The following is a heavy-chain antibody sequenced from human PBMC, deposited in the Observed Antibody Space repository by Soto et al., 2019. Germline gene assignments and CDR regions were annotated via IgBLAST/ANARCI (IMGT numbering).Heavy chain of an antibody. CDR3: ARDPRVASRSYYFDY. J-gene: IGHJ4*02. V-gene: IGHV3-23*01. D-gene: IGHD3-16*01. CDR1: GLTFQNHA. CDR2: VSGNSGST. Sequence: PGGSLRLSCTASGLTFQNHAMSWVRQAPGKGLEWVSVVSGNSGSTYYADSVRGRFTISRDNSKNTLYLQMNSPRAEDTALYYCARDPRVASRSYYFDYWGQGALVTVSS.